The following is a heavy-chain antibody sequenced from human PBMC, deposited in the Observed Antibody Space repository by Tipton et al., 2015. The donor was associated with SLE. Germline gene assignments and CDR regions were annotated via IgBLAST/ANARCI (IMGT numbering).Heavy chain of an antibody. V-gene: IGHV3-23*01. CDR2: ISGSGGST. CDR3: APKRSAK. CDR1: GFTFRTYA. Sequence: SLRLSCAVSGFTFRTYAMSWVRQAPGKGLEWVSSISGSGGSTYYADSVKGRFTISRDNSKNTLYLQMNSLRAEDTAVYYCAPKRSAKGGQGTLVTVSS. D-gene: IGHD1-26*01. J-gene: IGHJ4*02.